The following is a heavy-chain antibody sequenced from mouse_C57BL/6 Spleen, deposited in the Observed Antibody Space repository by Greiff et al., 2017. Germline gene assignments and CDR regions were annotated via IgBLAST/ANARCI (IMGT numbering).Heavy chain of an antibody. Sequence: VQLQQSGPELVKPGASVTISCKASGYAFSSSWMNWVKQRPGKGLEWIGRIYPGDGDTNYNGKFKGKATLTADKSSSTAYMQLSSLTSEDSAVYFCARKSLYYGSSSLDYWGQGTTLTVSS. CDR1: GYAFSSSW. V-gene: IGHV1-82*01. CDR3: ARKSLYYGSSSLDY. D-gene: IGHD1-1*01. CDR2: IYPGDGDT. J-gene: IGHJ2*01.